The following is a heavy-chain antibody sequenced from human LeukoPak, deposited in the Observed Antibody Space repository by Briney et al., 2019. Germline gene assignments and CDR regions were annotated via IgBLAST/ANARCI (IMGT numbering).Heavy chain of an antibody. Sequence: GGSLRLSCAASGFSFRLYWMSWVRQTPGKGLEWVANINQDGTLKNNVDSLKGRFTVSRDNAKNSVFLQMNSLRAEDTAVYYCARFSRDAESRWGQGTLVTVSS. CDR1: GFSFRLYW. D-gene: IGHD3-10*01. V-gene: IGHV3-7*01. J-gene: IGHJ4*02. CDR2: INQDGTLK. CDR3: ARFSRDAESR.